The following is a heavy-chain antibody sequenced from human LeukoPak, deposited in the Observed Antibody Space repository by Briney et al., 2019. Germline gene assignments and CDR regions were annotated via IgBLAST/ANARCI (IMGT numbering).Heavy chain of an antibody. V-gene: IGHV3-23*01. CDR2: ISGSGGST. Sequence: GGSLRLSCAASGFTFSSSAMNWVRQAPGKGLEWVSAISGSGGSTYYADSVKGRFTISRDTSENMVFLQMNSLRVEDTAVYYCARGIDYWGRGTLVTVSS. CDR1: GFTFSSSA. J-gene: IGHJ4*02. CDR3: ARGIDY.